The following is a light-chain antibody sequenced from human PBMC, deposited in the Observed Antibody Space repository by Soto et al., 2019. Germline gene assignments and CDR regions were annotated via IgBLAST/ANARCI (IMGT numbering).Light chain of an antibody. CDR2: GAS. CDR1: QSVSSSY. J-gene: IGKJ4*01. Sequence: EIVLTQSPGTLSLSPGERATLSCRASQSVSSSYLAWYQQKPGQAPRLLIYGASSRATGIPDRFSGSGSGTDCTLTSSRLEPEDFAVYYRQQYGSSLGATFGGGTKVEIK. CDR3: QQYGSSLGAT. V-gene: IGKV3-20*01.